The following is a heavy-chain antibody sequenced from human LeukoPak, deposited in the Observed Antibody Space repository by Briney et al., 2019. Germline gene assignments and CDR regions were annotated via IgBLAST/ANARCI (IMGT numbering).Heavy chain of an antibody. J-gene: IGHJ4*02. CDR3: VRDVWGDRDSYFDY. V-gene: IGHV3-74*01. D-gene: IGHD2-21*01. Sequence: GGSLRLSCAASGFTFSSYWMHWVRQAPEKGLVWVSRINTDGRSTSYVDSVKGRFTMSRDNAKNTLYLQMNSLRAEDTAIYYCVRDVWGDRDSYFDYWGQGTLVTVSS. CDR1: GFTFSSYW. CDR2: INTDGRST.